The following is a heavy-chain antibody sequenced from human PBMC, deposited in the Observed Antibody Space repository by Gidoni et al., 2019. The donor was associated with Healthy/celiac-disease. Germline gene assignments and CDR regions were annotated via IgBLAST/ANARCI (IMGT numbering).Heavy chain of an antibody. CDR3: ARDTGWLQPFDY. V-gene: IGHV3-30-3*01. CDR1: GFTFSSYA. Sequence: QVQLVESGGGVVQPGRSLRLSCAASGFTFSSYAMHWVRQAPGKGLEWVAVISYDGSNKYYADSVKGRFTISRDNSKNTLYLQMNSLRAEDTAVYYCARDTGWLQPFDYWGQGTLVTVSS. J-gene: IGHJ4*02. D-gene: IGHD5-12*01. CDR2: ISYDGSNK.